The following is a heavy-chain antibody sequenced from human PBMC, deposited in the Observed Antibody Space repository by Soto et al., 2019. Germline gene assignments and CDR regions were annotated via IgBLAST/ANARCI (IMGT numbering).Heavy chain of an antibody. Sequence: GGSLRLSCAASGFTFSGSAMHWVRQASGKGLEWVGRIRSKANSYATAYAASVKGRFTISRDDSKNTAHLQMNSLKTEDTAVYYCTVWGYYGSGFRHVDYWGQGTLVTVSS. V-gene: IGHV3-73*01. D-gene: IGHD3-10*01. CDR2: IRSKANSYAT. J-gene: IGHJ4*02. CDR3: TVWGYYGSGFRHVDY. CDR1: GFTFSGSA.